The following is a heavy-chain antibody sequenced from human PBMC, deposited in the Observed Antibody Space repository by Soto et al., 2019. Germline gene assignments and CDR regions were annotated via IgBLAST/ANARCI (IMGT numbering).Heavy chain of an antibody. CDR1: GGSISSGDYY. D-gene: IGHD5-12*01. Sequence: PSETLSLTCTVSGGSISSGDYYWSWIRQPPGKGLEWIGYIYYSGSTYYNPSLKSRVTISVDTSKNQFSLKLSSVAAADTAVYYCASLQRWLQYFDYWGQGTLVTGSS. J-gene: IGHJ4*02. CDR2: IYYSGST. CDR3: ASLQRWLQYFDY. V-gene: IGHV4-30-4*01.